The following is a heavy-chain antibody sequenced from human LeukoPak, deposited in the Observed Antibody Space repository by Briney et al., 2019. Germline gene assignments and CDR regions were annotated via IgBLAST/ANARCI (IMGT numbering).Heavy chain of an antibody. CDR1: GHTFTSYG. CDR2: ISAYNGNT. J-gene: IGHJ4*02. D-gene: IGHD2-21*02. CDR3: ARDLIETYCGGDCHPTLFDY. Sequence: ASVKVSCKASGHTFTSYGISWVRQAPGQGLEWMGWISAYNGNTNYAQKLQGRVTMTTDTSTSTAYMELRSLRSDDTAVYHCARDLIETYCGGDCHPTLFDYWGQGTLVTVSS. V-gene: IGHV1-18*01.